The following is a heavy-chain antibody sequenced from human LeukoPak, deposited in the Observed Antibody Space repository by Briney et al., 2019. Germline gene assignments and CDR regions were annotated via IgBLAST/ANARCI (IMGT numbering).Heavy chain of an antibody. D-gene: IGHD3-9*01. Sequence: GGSLRLSCAASGSTFSSYEMNWVRQAPGKGLEWVSYIRSSGSTIYYADSVKGRFTISRDNAKNSLYLQMNSLRAEDTAVYYCAREGLRYFDWSPALDYWGQGTLVTVSS. V-gene: IGHV3-48*03. CDR1: GSTFSSYE. CDR3: AREGLRYFDWSPALDY. J-gene: IGHJ4*02. CDR2: IRSSGSTI.